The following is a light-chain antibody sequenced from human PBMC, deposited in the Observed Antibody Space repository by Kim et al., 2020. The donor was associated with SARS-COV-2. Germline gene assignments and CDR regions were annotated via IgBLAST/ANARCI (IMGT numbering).Light chain of an antibody. V-gene: IGLV3-21*01. Sequence: APGKTATITCGGDNIENKRVHWYQQKPGQAPVLVIFDNNDRPSGIPERLSGSNSGNTATLAINRVEAGDEADYSCQVWDTTSEHVVFGGGTQLTVL. J-gene: IGLJ2*01. CDR2: DNN. CDR3: QVWDTTSEHVV. CDR1: NIENKR.